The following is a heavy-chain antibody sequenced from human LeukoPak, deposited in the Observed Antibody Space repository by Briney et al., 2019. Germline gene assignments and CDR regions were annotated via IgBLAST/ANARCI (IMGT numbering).Heavy chain of an antibody. CDR3: ARAGHDLLDAFDI. CDR2: ISSSSSYI. J-gene: IGHJ3*02. D-gene: IGHD1-1*01. V-gene: IGHV3-21*01. Sequence: GGSLRLSCAASGFTFSSYSMNWVRQAPGKGLEWVSSISSSSSYIYYADSVKGRFTISRDNAKNSLYLQMNSLRAEDTAVYYCARAGHDLLDAFDIWGQGTMVTVSS. CDR1: GFTFSSYS.